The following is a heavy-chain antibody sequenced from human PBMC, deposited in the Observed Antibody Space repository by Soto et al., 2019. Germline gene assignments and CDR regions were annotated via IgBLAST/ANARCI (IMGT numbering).Heavy chain of an antibody. J-gene: IGHJ6*02. CDR2: VYYSGST. Sequence: PSETLSLTWTVSGGSISSGGYYWGWVRQPPGKGLEWIGSVYYSGSTYYNPSLQSRVTISVDTSKNQLSLKLRSVTAADTAVYYCTRQGASQEGAQDYYYYYGMDVWGQGTTVTVSS. V-gene: IGHV4-39*01. CDR3: TRQGASQEGAQDYYYYYGMDV. CDR1: GGSISSGGYY.